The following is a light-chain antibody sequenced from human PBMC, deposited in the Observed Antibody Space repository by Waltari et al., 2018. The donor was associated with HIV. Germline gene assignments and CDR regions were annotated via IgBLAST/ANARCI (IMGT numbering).Light chain of an antibody. V-gene: IGLV2-14*03. CDR1: SSYVGGYNY. Sequence: QSALTQPASVSGSPGQSITISCTGTSSYVGGYNYVSWYQRPPGKAPKLIIYDVSTRPSGVSKRFAGATSGNRDALTSAGLQAEDEADYYCSSYASSSTRVFGGGTTVTVL. CDR3: SSYASSSTRV. J-gene: IGLJ3*02. CDR2: DVS.